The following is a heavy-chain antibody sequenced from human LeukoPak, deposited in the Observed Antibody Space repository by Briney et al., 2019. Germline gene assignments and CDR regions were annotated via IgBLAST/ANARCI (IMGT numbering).Heavy chain of an antibody. Sequence: GGSLRLSCAASGFINFRNYGMHWVRQAPGKGLEWVAVISYDGSNKDYVDSVKGRFTISRDNSKNTLFLQMSSLRAEDTAVYYCAKDLYYGGNSPFLDWGQGTQVTVSS. CDR1: GFINFRNYG. D-gene: IGHD4-23*01. CDR3: AKDLYYGGNSPFLD. CDR2: ISYDGSNK. V-gene: IGHV3-30*18. J-gene: IGHJ4*02.